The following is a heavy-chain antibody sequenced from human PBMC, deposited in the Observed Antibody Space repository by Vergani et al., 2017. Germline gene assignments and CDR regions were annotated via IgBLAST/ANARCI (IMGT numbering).Heavy chain of an antibody. D-gene: IGHD2-8*01. J-gene: IGHJ5*02. Sequence: QLQLQESGPGLVKPSETLSLTCTVSGGSISSSSYYWGWIRQPPGKGLEWIGSIYYSGSTYYNPSLKSRVTISVETSKNQFSLKLSSVAAADTAVYYCARVVGDIVLMVYAKNNWFDPWGQGTLVTVSS. CDR3: ARVVGDIVLMVYAKNNWFDP. CDR1: GGSISSSSYY. V-gene: IGHV4-39*07. CDR2: IYYSGST.